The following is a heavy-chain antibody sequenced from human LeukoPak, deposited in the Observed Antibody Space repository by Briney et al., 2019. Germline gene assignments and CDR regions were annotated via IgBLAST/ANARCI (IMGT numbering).Heavy chain of an antibody. Sequence: SETLSLTCTVSGYSISSGYYWGWIRQPPGKGLEWIGSIYHSGSTYYNPSLKSRVTISVDTSKNQFSLKLSSVTAADTAVYYCASRTGGIVLMVYAEYYSDYWGQGTLVTVSS. CDR3: ASRTGGIVLMVYAEYYSDY. D-gene: IGHD2-8*01. V-gene: IGHV4-38-2*02. J-gene: IGHJ4*02. CDR2: IYHSGST. CDR1: GYSISSGYY.